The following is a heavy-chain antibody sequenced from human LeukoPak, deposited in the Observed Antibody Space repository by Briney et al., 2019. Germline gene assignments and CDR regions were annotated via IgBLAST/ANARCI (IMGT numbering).Heavy chain of an antibody. J-gene: IGHJ5*02. CDR1: GGSISSSSYY. CDR3: ARVSGWFTNWFDP. CDR2: IYYSGST. Sequence: PSETLSLICSVSGGSISSSSYYWGWIRQPPGKGLEWIGSIYYSGSTYYNPSLKSRVTISVDTAKNQFSLKLSSVTAADTAVYYCARVSGWFTNWFDPWGQGTLVTVSS. D-gene: IGHD6-19*01. V-gene: IGHV4-39*01.